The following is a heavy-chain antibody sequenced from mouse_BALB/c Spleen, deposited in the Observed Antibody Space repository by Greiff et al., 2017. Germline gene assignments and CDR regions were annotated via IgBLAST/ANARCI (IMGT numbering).Heavy chain of an antibody. Sequence: QVQLKESGPGLVAPSQSLSITCTVSGFSLTSYGVHWVRQPPGKGLEWLGVIWAGGSTNYNSALMSRLSISKDNSKSQVFLKMNSLQTDDTAMYYCAREPSTMISWCAYWGQGTLVTVSA. CDR1: GFSLTSYG. CDR2: IWAGGST. J-gene: IGHJ3*01. V-gene: IGHV2-9*02. D-gene: IGHD2-4*01. CDR3: AREPSTMISWCAY.